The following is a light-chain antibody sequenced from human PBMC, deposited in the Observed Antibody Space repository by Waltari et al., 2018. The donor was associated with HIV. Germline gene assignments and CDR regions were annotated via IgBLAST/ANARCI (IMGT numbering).Light chain of an antibody. CDR1: KLGNQY. J-gene: IGLJ2*01. Sequence: SSELIQPPSMSVSPGQTASITCSGDKLGNQYASWYQQKPGQSPVLVMYQDNKRPSDIPERFSGSNSGDTATLTISGTQALDEADYYCQAWDTSGVVFGGGTKVTVL. CDR3: QAWDTSGVV. V-gene: IGLV3-1*01. CDR2: QDN.